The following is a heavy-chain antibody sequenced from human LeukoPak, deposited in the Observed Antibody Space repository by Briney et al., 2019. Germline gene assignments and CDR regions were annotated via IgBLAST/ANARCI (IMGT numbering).Heavy chain of an antibody. J-gene: IGHJ4*02. V-gene: IGHV3-74*01. CDR1: EFTFSDYW. Sequence: GGSLRLSCAASEFTFSDYWMHWVRQAPGKGLVWVSRINSDGSDTNYADSVKGRFTISRDNSKNTLYLQMNSLRAEDTAVYYCAKDLHSSSWPLDYWGQGTLVTVSS. CDR3: AKDLHSSSWPLDY. CDR2: INSDGSDT. D-gene: IGHD6-13*01.